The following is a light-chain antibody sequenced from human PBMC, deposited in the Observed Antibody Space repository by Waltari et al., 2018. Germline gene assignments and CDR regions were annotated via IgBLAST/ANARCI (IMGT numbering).Light chain of an antibody. CDR3: QQYSNWPPYS. J-gene: IGKJ2*03. CDR1: QSVGSK. V-gene: IGKV3-15*01. Sequence: DTVMTQSPATLSVSPGERVALSCRASQSVGSKLAWHQQKPGQAPRLLLYGASTRATGIPGRFSGSGSGTEFTLTISSLQSEDFAIYYCQQYSNWPPYSFGQGTKLEI. CDR2: GAS.